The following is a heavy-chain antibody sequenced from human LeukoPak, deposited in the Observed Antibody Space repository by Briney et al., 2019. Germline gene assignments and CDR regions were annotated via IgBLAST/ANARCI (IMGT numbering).Heavy chain of an antibody. CDR1: GYIFTSSW. J-gene: IGHJ4*02. CDR2: IYPGDSDT. V-gene: IGHV5-51*01. CDR3: TRLIGSNTIDY. D-gene: IGHD2-2*01. Sequence: GESLKISCKGSGYIFTSSWIGWVRQMPGKGVEWMGIIYPGDSDTRYSPSFQGQVTISADKSISTAYLQWSSLKASDTAMYYCTRLIGSNTIDYWGQGTLVTVSS.